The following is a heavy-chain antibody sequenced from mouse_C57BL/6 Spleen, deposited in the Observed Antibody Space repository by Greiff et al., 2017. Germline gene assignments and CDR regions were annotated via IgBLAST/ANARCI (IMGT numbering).Heavy chain of an antibody. CDR2: IYPGDGDT. D-gene: IGHD1-1*01. CDR3: AREKDGSSYGYYAMYY. CDR1: GYAFSSYW. J-gene: IGHJ4*01. Sequence: QVQLQQSGAELVKPGASVKISCKASGYAFSSYWMNWVKQRPGKGLEWIGQIYPGDGDTNYNGKFKGKATLTADKSSSTAYMQLSSLTSEDSAVYFCAREKDGSSYGYYAMYYWGQGTSVTVSS. V-gene: IGHV1-80*01.